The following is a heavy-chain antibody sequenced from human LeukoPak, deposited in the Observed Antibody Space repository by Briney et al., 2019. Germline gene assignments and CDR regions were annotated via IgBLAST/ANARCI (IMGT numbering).Heavy chain of an antibody. CDR2: INWNGNDI. V-gene: IGHV3-9*03. D-gene: IGHD3-3*01. CDR1: GFKFEAYA. CDR3: AKGTSSTVFGLEFYF. J-gene: IGHJ4*02. Sequence: PGGSLRLSCAASGFKFEAYAMNWVRQAPEKGLEWVASINWNGNDIVYADSVKGRFTISRDNAKKSVFLQMTSLRTEDVALYYCAKGTSSTVFGLEFYFWGQGTLVTVSS.